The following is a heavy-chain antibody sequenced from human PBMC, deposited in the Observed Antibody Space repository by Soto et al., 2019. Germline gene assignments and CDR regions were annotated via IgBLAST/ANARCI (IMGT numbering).Heavy chain of an antibody. CDR3: ARGSITMVRGVPVDY. CDR1: GGSISSGDYY. J-gene: IGHJ4*02. D-gene: IGHD3-10*01. CDR2: IYYSGST. V-gene: IGHV4-30-4*01. Sequence: SETLSLTCTVSGGSISSGDYYWSWIRQPPGKGLEWIGYIYYSGSTYYNPSLKSRVTISVDTSKNQFSLKLSSVTAADTAVYYCARGSITMVRGVPVDYWGQGTLVTAPQ.